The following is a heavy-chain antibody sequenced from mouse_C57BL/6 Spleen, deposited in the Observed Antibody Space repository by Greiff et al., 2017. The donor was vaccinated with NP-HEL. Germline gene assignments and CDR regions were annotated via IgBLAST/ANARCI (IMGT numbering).Heavy chain of an antibody. J-gene: IGHJ4*01. V-gene: IGHV10-1*01. Sequence: EVKLMESGGGLVQPKGSLKLSCAASGFSFNTYAMNWVRQAPGKGLEWVARIRSKSNNYATYYADSVKDRFTISRDDSESMLYLQMNNLKTEDTAMYYCVRHGYSNYAMDYWGQGTSVTVSS. D-gene: IGHD2-5*01. CDR3: VRHGYSNYAMDY. CDR2: IRSKSNNYAT. CDR1: GFSFNTYA.